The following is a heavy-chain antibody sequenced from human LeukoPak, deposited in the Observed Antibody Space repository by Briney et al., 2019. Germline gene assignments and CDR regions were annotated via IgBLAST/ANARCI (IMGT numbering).Heavy chain of an antibody. D-gene: IGHD4-17*01. Sequence: ETRSLTCTVSGGSISSYYWSWIRQPPGKGLEWIGYIYYSGSTNYNPSLRSRVTISVDTSKNQFSLKLSSVTAADTAVYYCARDDGYGDSYYFDYWGKRALVSVSS. J-gene: IGHJ4*02. V-gene: IGHV4-59*01. CDR3: ARDDGYGDSYYFDY. CDR1: GGSISSYY. CDR2: IYYSGST.